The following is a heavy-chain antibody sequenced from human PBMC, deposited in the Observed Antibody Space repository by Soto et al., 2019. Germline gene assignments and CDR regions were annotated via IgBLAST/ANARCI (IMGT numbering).Heavy chain of an antibody. J-gene: IGHJ4*02. D-gene: IGHD3-22*01. CDR1: GYSISRGYF. CDR3: ARAHHDTHFPHDY. V-gene: IGHV4-38-2*01. Sequence: PSETLSLTCAVSGYSISRGYFWGWIRQPPGKGLEWIGSIYHSGSTYYNPSLKSRVTISVDTAKNQFSLRLISVTATDTAVYYCARAHHDTHFPHDYWGQGTLVTVSS. CDR2: IYHSGST.